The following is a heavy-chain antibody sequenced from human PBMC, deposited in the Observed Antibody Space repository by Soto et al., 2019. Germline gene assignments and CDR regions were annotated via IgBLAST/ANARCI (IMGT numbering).Heavy chain of an antibody. Sequence: SETLSLTCTVSGSSISSYYWSWIRQPPGKGLEWIGEINHRGRTNYNPSLKSRVTMSVDTSKNQFSLILNSVTAADTAVYYCARGPGAAGGRSNFDYWGQGTLVTVSS. D-gene: IGHD6-13*01. J-gene: IGHJ4*02. CDR2: INHRGRT. CDR1: GSSISSYY. CDR3: ARGPGAAGGRSNFDY. V-gene: IGHV4-34*01.